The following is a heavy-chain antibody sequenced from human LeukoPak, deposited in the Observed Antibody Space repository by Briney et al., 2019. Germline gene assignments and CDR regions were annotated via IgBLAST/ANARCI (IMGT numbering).Heavy chain of an antibody. V-gene: IGHV4-38-2*02. CDR3: AGWPNYCDIG. J-gene: IGHJ4*02. CDR1: GYSISSGYY. Sequence: SESLSLTCTVSGYSISSGYYWGWIRQPPGKGLEWIGSIYHRGSTYYNPSLKSRITISVDTSKNQLSLKLSSVTAADTAVYYCAGWPNYCDIGWGQGTLVTVSS. CDR2: IYHRGST. D-gene: IGHD3-22*01.